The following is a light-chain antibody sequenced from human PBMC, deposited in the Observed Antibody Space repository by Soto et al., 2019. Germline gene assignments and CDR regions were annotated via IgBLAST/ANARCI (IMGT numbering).Light chain of an antibody. CDR1: QSISSN. V-gene: IGKV3-15*01. Sequence: EIVMTQSPATLSVSPGERATLSCRASQSISSNLAWYQQKPGQAPRLLVYGASTRAAGVPARFSGGGSGTKFTLTIISLQSEDFAVYYCQQYDSWPPGLTFGGGTKVEIK. CDR2: GAS. J-gene: IGKJ4*01. CDR3: QQYDSWPPGLT.